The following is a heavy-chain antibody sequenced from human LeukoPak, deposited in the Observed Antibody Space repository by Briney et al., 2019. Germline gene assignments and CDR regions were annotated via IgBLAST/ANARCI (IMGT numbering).Heavy chain of an antibody. V-gene: IGHV4-59*01. J-gene: IGHJ5*02. CDR1: SVSISTYY. CDR3: ATQPAGPASWFDP. Sequence: SETLSLTCSVSSVSISTYYWSWIRQAPGKGLEWIGFIYYSGNTNYNPSLKSRATIFLGTSKNQFSRKLSSVTAADTAVYYCATQPAGPASWFDPWGQGTLVTVSP. D-gene: IGHD6-13*01. CDR2: IYYSGNT.